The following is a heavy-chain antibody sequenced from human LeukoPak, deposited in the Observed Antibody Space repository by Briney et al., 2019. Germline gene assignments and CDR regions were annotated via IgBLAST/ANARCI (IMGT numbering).Heavy chain of an antibody. J-gene: IGHJ4*02. CDR3: ARGGTDYDILTGFFPFDY. V-gene: IGHV4-4*07. CDR2: IYTSGST. D-gene: IGHD3-9*01. Sequence: SETLSLTCTVSGGSISSYYWSWIRQPAGKGLEWIGRIYTSGSTNYNPSLKSRVTMSVDTSKNQFSLKLSSVTAADTAVYYCARGGTDYDILTGFFPFDYWGQGTLVTVSS. CDR1: GGSISSYY.